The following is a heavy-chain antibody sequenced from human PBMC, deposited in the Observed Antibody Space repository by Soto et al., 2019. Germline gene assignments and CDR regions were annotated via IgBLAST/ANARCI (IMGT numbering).Heavy chain of an antibody. V-gene: IGHV1-69*01. Sequence: QVQLVQSGAEVKKPGSSVKVSCKASGVTFSSYAISWVRQDPGQGLEWMGGIIPIFGTANYAQKFQGRVTITADESTSTAYMELSSMRSEDTAVYDCAREASGSYTDAYDYWGQGTLVTVSS. CDR2: IIPIFGTA. CDR3: AREASGSYTDAYDY. J-gene: IGHJ4*02. CDR1: GVTFSSYA. D-gene: IGHD1-26*01.